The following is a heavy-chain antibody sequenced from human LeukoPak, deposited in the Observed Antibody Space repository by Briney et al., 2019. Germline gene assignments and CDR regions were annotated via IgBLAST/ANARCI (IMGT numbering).Heavy chain of an antibody. J-gene: IGHJ4*02. Sequence: ASVKVSCKASGYTFTGYYMRWVRQAPGQGLEWMGWINPNSGGTNYAQKFQGRVTMTRDTSISTAYMELSSLRSEDTAVYYCARRLVGATSPYYFDYWGQGTLVTVSS. CDR1: GYTFTGYY. V-gene: IGHV1-2*02. CDR2: INPNSGGT. D-gene: IGHD1-26*01. CDR3: ARRLVGATSPYYFDY.